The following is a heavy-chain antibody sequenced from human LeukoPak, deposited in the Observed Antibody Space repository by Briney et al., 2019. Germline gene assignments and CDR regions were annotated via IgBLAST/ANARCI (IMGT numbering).Heavy chain of an antibody. V-gene: IGHV3-30*18. J-gene: IGHJ4*02. Sequence: PGGSLRLSCAASGFSFSTYVMHWVRQAPGKGLEWVTVISYDGSDKYYADSVKGRFTISRDNSRNTLYLQMNSLRVEDTAVYYCAKEVGTFTLDYWGQGTLVTVSS. CDR3: AKEVGTFTLDY. CDR2: ISYDGSDK. D-gene: IGHD1-26*01. CDR1: GFSFSTYV.